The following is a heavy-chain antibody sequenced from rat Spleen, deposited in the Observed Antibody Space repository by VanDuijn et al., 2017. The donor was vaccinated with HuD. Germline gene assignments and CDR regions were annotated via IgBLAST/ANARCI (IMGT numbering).Heavy chain of an antibody. CDR1: GFSLTSNS. D-gene: IGHD1-9*01. J-gene: IGHJ2*01. Sequence: QVQLKESGPGLVQPSQTLSLTCTVSGFSLTSNSVNWVRQPPGKGLELIAAISTGGNTYYNSALKSRLSISRDTSTSQVFLKMNSLQTEDTAIYFCTSIHTMGITPDYWGQGVMVTVSS. V-gene: IGHV2-6*01. CDR2: ISTGGNT. CDR3: TSIHTMGITPDY.